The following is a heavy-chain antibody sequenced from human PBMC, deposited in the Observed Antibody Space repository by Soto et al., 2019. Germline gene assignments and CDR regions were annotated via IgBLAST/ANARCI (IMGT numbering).Heavy chain of an antibody. J-gene: IGHJ4*02. CDR1: ELTFSAYV. CDR3: ARVGWSFYGSWDF. D-gene: IGHD1-26*01. Sequence: QVQLEESGGGVVQPGRSLRVSCVASELTFSAYVMHWVRQAPGNGLEWVAVTSYDESTRYYADSVRGRFTISRDNSKNTLYLQMDSLRPEDTALYYCARVGWSFYGSWDFWGQGTQVTVSS. CDR2: TSYDESTR. V-gene: IGHV3-30-3*01.